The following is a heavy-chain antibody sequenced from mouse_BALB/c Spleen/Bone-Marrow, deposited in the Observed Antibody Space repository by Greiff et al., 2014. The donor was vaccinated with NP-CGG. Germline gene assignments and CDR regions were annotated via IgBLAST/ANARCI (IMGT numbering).Heavy chain of an antibody. Sequence: QVQLQQSGAELMKPGASVKISCKATGYTFNSYWIEWVKQRPGHGLEWIGEILLGSGITNYNEKFKVKATFNADTSSNTAYMQLSSLTSEDSAVYYCARSPYWGQGTLVTVSA. CDR1: GYTFNSYW. CDR2: ILLGSGIT. V-gene: IGHV1-9*01. J-gene: IGHJ3*01. CDR3: ARSPY.